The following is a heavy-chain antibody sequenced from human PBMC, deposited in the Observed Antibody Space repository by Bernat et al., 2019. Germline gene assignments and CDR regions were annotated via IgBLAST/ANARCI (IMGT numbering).Heavy chain of an antibody. J-gene: IGHJ1*01. CDR3: ASLGYCSGGSCYGAEYFQH. CDR2: IYYSGST. CDR1: GGSISSGGSY. D-gene: IGHD2-15*01. V-gene: IGHV4-31*03. Sequence: QVQLQESGPGLVKPSQTLSLTCTVSGGSISSGGSYWSWIRQHPGKGLEWIGYIYYSGSTYYNPSLKSRVTISVDTSKNQFSLKLSSVTAADTAVYYCASLGYCSGGSCYGAEYFQHWGQGTLVTVSS.